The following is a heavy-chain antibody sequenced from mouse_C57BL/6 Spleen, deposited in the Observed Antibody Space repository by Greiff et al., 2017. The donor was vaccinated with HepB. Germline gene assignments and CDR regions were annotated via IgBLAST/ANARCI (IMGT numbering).Heavy chain of an antibody. CDR2: IDPSDSYT. J-gene: IGHJ3*01. D-gene: IGHD1-1*01. CDR1: GYTFTSYW. CDR3: ARGYYYGSSYPSWFAY. V-gene: IGHV1-69*01. Sequence: VKLQQPGAELVMPGASVKLSCKASGYTFTSYWMHWVKQRPGQGLEWIGEIDPSDSYTNYNQKFKGKSTLTVDKSSSTAYMQLSSLTSEDSAVYYCARGYYYGSSYPSWFAYWGQGTLVTVSA.